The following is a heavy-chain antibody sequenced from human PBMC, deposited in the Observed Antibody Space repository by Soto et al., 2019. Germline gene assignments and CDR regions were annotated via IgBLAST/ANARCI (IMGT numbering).Heavy chain of an antibody. V-gene: IGHV4-39*01. CDR2: IYSSGTT. CDR1: GGSMAGSIFY. Sequence: SETLSLPGTVSGGSMAGSIFYWGGIRQPPGKGWECSGSIYSSGTTNYNPSPKSRVTMSVDMSQHQFSLRLSSVLAAETPVYYCASTPSLHQPRQAPVSQGPWGQGTLVTVSS. CDR3: ASTPSLHQPRQAPVSQGP. J-gene: IGHJ5*02.